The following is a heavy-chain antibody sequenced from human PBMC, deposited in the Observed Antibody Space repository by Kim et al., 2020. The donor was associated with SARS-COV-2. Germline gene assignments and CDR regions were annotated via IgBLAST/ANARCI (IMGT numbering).Heavy chain of an antibody. V-gene: IGHV1-3*01. D-gene: IGHD6-13*01. CDR2: INAGNDNT. J-gene: IGHJ5*02. CDR3: ARDGVAGNSERWLDP. CDR1: GYTFTRYA. Sequence: ASVKVSCKASGYTFTRYATHWVRQAPGQSLEWMGWINAGNDNTRYSQRFQDRVTFTRDTSASTAYMELSSLKSEDTAVYYCARDGVAGNSERWLDPWGQGTLVTVSS.